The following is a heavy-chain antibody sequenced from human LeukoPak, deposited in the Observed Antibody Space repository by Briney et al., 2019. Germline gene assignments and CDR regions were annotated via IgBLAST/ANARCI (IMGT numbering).Heavy chain of an antibody. CDR1: GFAFSRYG. CDR2: MWYDGSNE. D-gene: IGHD6-13*01. CDR3: AREHTIAATGTHWFAP. V-gene: IGHV3-33*01. J-gene: IGHJ5*02. Sequence: GGSLRLSCAASGFAFSRYGMHWLRQAPGTGLEWVAVMWYDGSNEAYADSVRGRFTISRDNSENRLYLQMSSLSVEDTAVYYCAREHTIAATGTHWFAPWGQGTLVTVSS.